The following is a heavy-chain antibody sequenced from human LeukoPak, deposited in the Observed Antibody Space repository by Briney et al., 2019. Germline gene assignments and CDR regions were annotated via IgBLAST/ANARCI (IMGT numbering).Heavy chain of an antibody. Sequence: GGSLRLSCAASGFAFSTYAITWVRQAPGKGPEWVAVVLNDGTEKYADSVKGRFTVSRDNSKKTLYLQINSLRAEDTAVYYCAMDYYDSNGYSRGWGFWGRGTLVTVSA. CDR1: GFAFSTYA. D-gene: IGHD3-22*01. J-gene: IGHJ1*01. CDR2: VLNDGTEK. V-gene: IGHV3-30*03. CDR3: AMDYYDSNGYSRGWGF.